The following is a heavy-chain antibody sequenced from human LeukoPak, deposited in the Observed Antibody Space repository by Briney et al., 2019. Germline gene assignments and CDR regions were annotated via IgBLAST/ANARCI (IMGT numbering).Heavy chain of an antibody. CDR3: GTGGNSRGYFDN. CDR1: GFTFNYYA. D-gene: IGHD3-22*01. Sequence: GGSLRLSCAASGFTFNYYAMTWVRQAPGKGLEWVSTISANGDTTYYADSVKGRFTVSRDSSENTLYMQMNSLRAEDTAVYYCGTGGNSRGYFDNWGQGTLVTVSS. CDR2: ISANGDTT. V-gene: IGHV3-23*01. J-gene: IGHJ4*02.